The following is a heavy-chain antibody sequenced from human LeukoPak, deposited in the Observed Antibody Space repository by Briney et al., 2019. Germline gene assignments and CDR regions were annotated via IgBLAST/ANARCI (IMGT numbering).Heavy chain of an antibody. D-gene: IGHD2-8*01. CDR1: GFTFSNAW. Sequence: GGSLRLSCAASGFTFSNAWMSWVRQAPGKGLEWVAVISYDGNNIFYADSVKGRFTISRDNSKNTVFLQMNSLRVEDTALYYCAKDVGYCTSGVCLVNRLDPWGQGTLVTVSS. V-gene: IGHV3-30*18. CDR3: AKDVGYCTSGVCLVNRLDP. J-gene: IGHJ5*02. CDR2: ISYDGNNI.